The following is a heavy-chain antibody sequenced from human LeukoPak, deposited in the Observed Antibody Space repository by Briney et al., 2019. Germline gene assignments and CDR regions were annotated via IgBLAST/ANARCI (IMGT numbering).Heavy chain of an antibody. CDR1: GLTFDNYG. CDR2: ISWDGSTT. Sequence: GGSLRLSCAASGLTFDNYGMHWVRQAPGKGLEWVSLISWDGSTTHYSDSVKDRFTVSRDNRRNSVYLEMSSLRVKDTALYLCVKEATYAITWYEHYYYMDVWGKGTTVTVSS. CDR3: VKEATYAITWYEHYYYMDV. J-gene: IGHJ6*03. V-gene: IGHV3-43D*04. D-gene: IGHD2-2*01.